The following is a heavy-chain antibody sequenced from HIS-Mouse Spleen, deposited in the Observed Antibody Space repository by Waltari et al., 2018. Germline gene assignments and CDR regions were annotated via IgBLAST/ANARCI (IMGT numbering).Heavy chain of an antibody. CDR1: GGPLSSSSYY. V-gene: IGHV4-39*07. CDR3: AREIPYSSSWYDWYFDL. Sequence: QLQLQESGPGLVKPSETLSLTCPVSGGPLSSSSYYWGWTRQPPGKGLEWIGSIYYSGSTYYNPSLKSRVTISVDTSKNQFSLKLSSVTAADTAVYYCAREIPYSSSWYDWYFDLWGCGTLVTVSS. J-gene: IGHJ2*01. CDR2: IYYSGST. D-gene: IGHD6-13*01.